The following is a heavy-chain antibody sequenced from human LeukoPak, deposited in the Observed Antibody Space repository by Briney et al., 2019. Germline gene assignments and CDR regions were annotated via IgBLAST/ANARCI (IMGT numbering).Heavy chain of an antibody. CDR3: ARVYYYDSSGFRLDY. Sequence: GPVKVSCKASGYTFTSYYMHWVRQAPGQGLEWMGIINPSGGSTSYAQKFQGRVTMTRDMSTSTVYMGLSSLRSEDTAVYYCARVYYYDSSGFRLDYWGQGTLVTVSS. D-gene: IGHD3-22*01. CDR2: INPSGGST. CDR1: GYTFTSYY. J-gene: IGHJ4*02. V-gene: IGHV1-46*01.